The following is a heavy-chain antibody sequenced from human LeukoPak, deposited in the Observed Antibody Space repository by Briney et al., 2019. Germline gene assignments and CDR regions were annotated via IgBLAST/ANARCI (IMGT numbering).Heavy chain of an antibody. CDR2: IRSKVYGGTA. V-gene: IGHV3-49*04. J-gene: IGHJ4*02. CDR3: ARTLNLGNNYYVPDY. CDR1: GFTFADYA. Sequence: GGSLRLSCTASGFTFADYAMSWVRQGPRKGLEWVGFIRSKVYGGTAEYSASVKGRLTISRDDSNSIAYLQMNSLKTEDTAVYFCARTLNLGNNYYVPDYWGQGILVTVSS. D-gene: IGHD3-10*02.